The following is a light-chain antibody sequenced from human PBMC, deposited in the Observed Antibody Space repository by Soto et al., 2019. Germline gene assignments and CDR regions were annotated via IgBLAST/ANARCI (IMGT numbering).Light chain of an antibody. Sequence: EIVLTQSPGTLSLSPGERATLSCRASQSVSSSYLAWYQQKPGQAPRLLIYGASSRATGTPDRFSGSGSGTDFALTLSRLEPEDFAVYYCQQYGSSSYTFGQGTKLEIK. CDR2: GAS. CDR3: QQYGSSSYT. V-gene: IGKV3-20*01. J-gene: IGKJ2*01. CDR1: QSVSSSY.